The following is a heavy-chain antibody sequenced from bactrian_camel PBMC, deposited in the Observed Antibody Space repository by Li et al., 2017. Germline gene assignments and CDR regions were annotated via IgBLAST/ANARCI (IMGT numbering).Heavy chain of an antibody. D-gene: IGHD6*01. CDR1: GWRGRC. V-gene: IGHV3S1*01. J-gene: IGHJ4*01. CDR3: AADLGWCGSAPLQREFRN. CDR2: IYTAGGNA. Sequence: HVQLVESGGGSVEPGGSLRLSCDNSGWRGRCMAWFRQAPGKEREGIAAIYTAGGNAYSADSVKGRFTISQDGANNTVYLQMNSLKPEDTAVYYCAADLGWCGSAPLQREFRNWGQGTQVTVS.